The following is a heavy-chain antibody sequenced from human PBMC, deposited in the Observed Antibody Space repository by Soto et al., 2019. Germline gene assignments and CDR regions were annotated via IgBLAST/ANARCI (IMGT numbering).Heavy chain of an antibody. J-gene: IGHJ6*02. Sequence: QVQLVQSGAEVKKPGSSVKVSCKASGGTFSSYTISWVRQAPGQGLEWMGRIIPILGIANYAQKFQGRVTITAXISTSXXYMELSSLRSEDTAVYYCARVAGYGDYYYYYGMDVWGQGTTVTVSS. D-gene: IGHD4-17*01. CDR1: GGTFSSYT. V-gene: IGHV1-69*02. CDR3: ARVAGYGDYYYYYGMDV. CDR2: IIPILGIA.